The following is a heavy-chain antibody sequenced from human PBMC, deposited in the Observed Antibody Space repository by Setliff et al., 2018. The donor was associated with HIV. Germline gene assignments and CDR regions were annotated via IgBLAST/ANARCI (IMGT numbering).Heavy chain of an antibody. Sequence: TSETLSLTCTVSGQFIGDGYYWGWIRQPPGKGLEWIGSVYHSGKTYYNPSLKSRVTMSADTSKNQISLMLRSMTAADTAVYYCAKHDFGEGSCFDPWGQGSLVTVSS. CDR1: GQFIGDGYY. J-gene: IGHJ5*02. CDR2: VYHSGKT. CDR3: AKHDFGEGSCFDP. D-gene: IGHD3-16*01. V-gene: IGHV4-38-2*02.